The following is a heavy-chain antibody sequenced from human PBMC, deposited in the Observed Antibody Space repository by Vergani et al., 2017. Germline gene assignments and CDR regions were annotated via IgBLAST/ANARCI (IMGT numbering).Heavy chain of an antibody. Sequence: EVQLLESGGGLVQPGGSLRLSCAASGFTFSKYWMTWVRQAPGKGLEWVANIEDVGDDKNYADSVKGRFTISRDNSKDTLFLQMNGLRPEDTGTYFCAKKGGSLYYYGVDVWGQGTTITVSS. CDR1: GFTFSKYW. CDR2: IEDVGDDK. V-gene: IGHV3-7*01. CDR3: AKKGGSLYYYGVDV. D-gene: IGHD1-26*01. J-gene: IGHJ6*02.